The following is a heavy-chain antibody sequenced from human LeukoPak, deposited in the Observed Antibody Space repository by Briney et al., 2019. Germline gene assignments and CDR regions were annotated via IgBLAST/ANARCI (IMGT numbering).Heavy chain of an antibody. CDR2: ISSSGST. CDR3: ARHRAYYDSSGYYYYFDY. J-gene: IGHJ4*02. D-gene: IGHD3-22*01. CDR1: GGSISSYY. V-gene: IGHV4-59*08. Sequence: SETPSLTCTVTGGSISSYYWNWIRQPPGKGLEWIGYISSSGSTNYNPSLKSRVTISVDTSKNQFSLKVHSVTAADTAIYYCARHRAYYDSSGYYYYFDYWGQGTLVPVSS.